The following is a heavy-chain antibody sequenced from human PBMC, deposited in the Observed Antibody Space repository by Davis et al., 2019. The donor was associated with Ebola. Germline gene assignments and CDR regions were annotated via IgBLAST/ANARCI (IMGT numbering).Heavy chain of an antibody. CDR3: ARGRAMGDY. D-gene: IGHD3-16*01. J-gene: IGHJ4*02. CDR1: GFILTNYA. CDR2: INTNTGNP. Sequence: ASVKVSCKASGFILTNYAIHWVRQAPGQGLEWMGWINTNTGNPTYAQGFTGRFVFSLDTSVSTAYLQISSLKAEDTAVYYCARGRAMGDYWGQGTLVTVSS. V-gene: IGHV7-4-1*02.